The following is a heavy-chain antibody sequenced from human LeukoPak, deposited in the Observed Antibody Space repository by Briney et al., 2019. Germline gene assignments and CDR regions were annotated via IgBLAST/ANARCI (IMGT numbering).Heavy chain of an antibody. CDR3: ARAYCSCTSCYANYFDY. D-gene: IGHD2-2*01. CDR2: INPSGGST. Sequence: EASVKVSCKASGYTFTSYYMHWVRQAPGQGLEWMGVINPSGGSTSYAQKFQGRVTMTRDTSTSTVYMELSSLRSEDTAVYYCARAYCSCTSCYANYFDYWGQGTLVTVSS. V-gene: IGHV1-46*01. J-gene: IGHJ4*02. CDR1: GYTFTSYY.